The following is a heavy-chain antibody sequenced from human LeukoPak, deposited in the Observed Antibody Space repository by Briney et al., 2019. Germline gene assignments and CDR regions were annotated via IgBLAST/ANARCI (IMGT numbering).Heavy chain of an antibody. V-gene: IGHV4-4*07. Sequence: PSETLSLTCTVSGGSISSYYWSWIRQPAGKGLEWIGRIYTSGSTNYNPSLKSRVTMSVDTSKNQFSLKLSSVTAADTAVYYCARGGEYSSSSGLFDSWGQGTLVTVSS. CDR1: GGSISSYY. J-gene: IGHJ4*02. CDR3: ARGGEYSSSSGLFDS. CDR2: IYTSGST. D-gene: IGHD6-6*01.